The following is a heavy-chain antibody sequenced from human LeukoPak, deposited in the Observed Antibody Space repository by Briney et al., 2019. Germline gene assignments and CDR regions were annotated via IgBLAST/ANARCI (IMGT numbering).Heavy chain of an antibody. V-gene: IGHV3-48*02. Sequence: GGSLRLSCAAPGFTFSSHSIYWVRQAPGKGLEWVSYISGSGTTKYYGDSVRGRFTISRDNAKNSLYLQMNSLRDEDTAVYYCARSATRTVSHIDYWGQGTLVTVSS. CDR2: ISGSGTTK. J-gene: IGHJ4*02. CDR3: ARSATRTVSHIDY. CDR1: GFTFSSHS. D-gene: IGHD4-17*01.